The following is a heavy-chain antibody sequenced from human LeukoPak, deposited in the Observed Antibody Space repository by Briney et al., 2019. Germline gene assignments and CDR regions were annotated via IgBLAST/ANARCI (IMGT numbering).Heavy chain of an antibody. CDR2: IIPIFGTA. V-gene: IGHV1-69*13. CDR3: ARERDAIIDF. Sequence: ASVKVSCKASGGTFSSYAISWVRQAPGQGLEWMGGIIPIFGTANYAQKFQGRVTITADESTATAYLELNSLRSEDTAIFYCARERDAIIDFWGQGTLITVSS. CDR1: GGTFSSYA. D-gene: IGHD5-24*01. J-gene: IGHJ4*02.